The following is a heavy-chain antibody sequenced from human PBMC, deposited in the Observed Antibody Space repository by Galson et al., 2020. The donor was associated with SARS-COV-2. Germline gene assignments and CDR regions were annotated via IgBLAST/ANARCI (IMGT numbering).Heavy chain of an antibody. CDR2: VIRIVGTA. V-gene: IGHV1-69*13. Sequence: AVLVSCKASAGTTISYASSRVRHAPGEGLQWLGAVIRIVGTANYADKVQGRVTITADESTSTAYMELSSLRSEDTAVDYCARVSRSYDILSGDYYDYGMDVRGQGITVTVSS. J-gene: IGHJ6*02. CDR3: ARVSRSYDILSGDYYDYGMDV. CDR1: AGTTISYA. D-gene: IGHD3-9*01.